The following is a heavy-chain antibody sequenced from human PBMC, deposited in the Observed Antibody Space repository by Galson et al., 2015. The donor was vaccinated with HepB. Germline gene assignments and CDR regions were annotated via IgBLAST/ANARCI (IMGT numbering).Heavy chain of an antibody. CDR3: ARGPMLFYHFYYYMDV. V-gene: IGHV3-74*01. CDR1: GITLGPSS. D-gene: IGHD2-2*01. Sequence: SLRLSCAASGITLGPSSMNWVRQAPGKGLVWVSRLNSDGSTTDSADSVKGRFTISRDNAKNTLYLQMNSLRAEDTALYYCARGPMLFYHFYYYMDVWGKGTTVTVSS. J-gene: IGHJ6*03. CDR2: LNSDGSTT.